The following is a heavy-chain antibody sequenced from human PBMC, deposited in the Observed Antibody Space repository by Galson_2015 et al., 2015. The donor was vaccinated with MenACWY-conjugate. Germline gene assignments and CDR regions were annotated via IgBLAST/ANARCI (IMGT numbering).Heavy chain of an antibody. CDR3: ARQEQWLVPPAEYFQH. V-gene: IGHV4-39*07. D-gene: IGHD6-19*01. CDR1: GGSISSSSYY. Sequence: SETLSLTCTVSGGSISSSSYYWGWIRQPPGKGLEWIGSIYYSGSTYYNPSLKSRVTISVDTSKNQFSLKLSSVTAADTAVYYCARQEQWLVPPAEYFQHWGQGTLVTVSS. CDR2: IYYSGST. J-gene: IGHJ1*01.